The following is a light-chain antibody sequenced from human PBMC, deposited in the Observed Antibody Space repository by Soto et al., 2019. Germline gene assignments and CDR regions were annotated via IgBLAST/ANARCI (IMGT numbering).Light chain of an antibody. CDR1: QGISNY. Sequence: DIQMTQSPSSLSASVGDRVTSTCRASQGISNYLAWYQQKPGKVPKLLIYAASILYSGVPSRFSGSGSGTDFTLTISSLQPEDVASYYCQMHNSAPTWTFGQGTKVEIK. CDR2: AAS. CDR3: QMHNSAPTWT. J-gene: IGKJ1*01. V-gene: IGKV1-27*01.